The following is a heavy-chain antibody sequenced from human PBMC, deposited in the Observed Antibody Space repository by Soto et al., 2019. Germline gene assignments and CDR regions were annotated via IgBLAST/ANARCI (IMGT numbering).Heavy chain of an antibody. J-gene: IGHJ4*02. CDR1: GFAFSSYA. V-gene: IGHV3-30-3*01. D-gene: IGHD3-10*01. CDR2: ISYDGSNK. CDR3: ARDLSGSGD. Sequence: QVQLVESGGGVVQPGRSLRLSCAASGFAFSSYAMHWVRQAPGKGLEWGAVISYDGSNKYYADSVKGRFTISRDNSKNTLYLQMNSLRAEDTAVYYCARDLSGSGDWGQATLVTVSS.